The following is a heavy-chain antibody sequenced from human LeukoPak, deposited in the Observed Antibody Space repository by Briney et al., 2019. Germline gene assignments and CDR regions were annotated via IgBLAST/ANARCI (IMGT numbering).Heavy chain of an antibody. V-gene: IGHV4-39*07. CDR1: GGSISSSSYY. CDR3: ARASFGAAPFDY. CDR2: IYYSGST. D-gene: IGHD6-13*01. J-gene: IGHJ4*02. Sequence: RPSETLSLTCTVSGGSISSSSYYWGWIRQPPGKGLEWIGIIYYSGSTYYNPSLKSRVTISVDTSKNQFSLKLSSVTAADTGVYYCARASFGAAPFDYWGQGTLVTVSS.